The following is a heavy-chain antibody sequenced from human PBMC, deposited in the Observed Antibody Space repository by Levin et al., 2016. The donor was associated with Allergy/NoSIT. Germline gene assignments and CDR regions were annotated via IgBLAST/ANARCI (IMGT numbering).Heavy chain of an antibody. J-gene: IGHJ4*02. CDR3: AKREDYSNYGAIGY. D-gene: IGHD4-11*01. Sequence: GGSLRLSCAASGFTFSSYSMNWVRQAPGKGLEWVSSISSSSSYIYYADSVKGRFTISRDNAKNSLYLQMNSLRAEDTAVYYCAKREDYSNYGAIGYWGQGTLVTVSS. CDR2: ISSSSSYI. CDR1: GFTFSSYS. V-gene: IGHV3-21*01.